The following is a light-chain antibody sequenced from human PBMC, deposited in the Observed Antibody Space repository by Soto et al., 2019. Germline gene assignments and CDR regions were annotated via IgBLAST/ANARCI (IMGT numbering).Light chain of an antibody. V-gene: IGLV2-23*03. Sequence: QSALTQPASVSGSPGQSITISCTGTSRDVGSYNLVSWYQQHPGKAPKLIIYVGTKRPSGLSNRFSGSKSGNTASLTISGLQAEDEADYYCCSYAGSTTFVFGGGTKVTVL. CDR2: VGT. CDR3: CSYAGSTTFV. CDR1: SRDVGSYNL. J-gene: IGLJ3*02.